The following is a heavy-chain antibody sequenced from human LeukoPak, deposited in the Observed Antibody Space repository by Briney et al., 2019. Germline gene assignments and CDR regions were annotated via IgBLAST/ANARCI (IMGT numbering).Heavy chain of an antibody. J-gene: IGHJ3*02. Sequence: SETLSLTCTVSGGSISSSSYYWGWVRQPPGKGLEWIGSIYYSGSTYYNPSLKSRVTISVDTSKNQFSLKLSSVTAADTAVYYCARDLSSRGYTYGTPAFTFDIWGQGTMVTVSS. CDR2: IYYSGST. V-gene: IGHV4-39*07. D-gene: IGHD5-18*01. CDR3: ARDLSSRGYTYGTPAFTFDI. CDR1: GGSISSSSYY.